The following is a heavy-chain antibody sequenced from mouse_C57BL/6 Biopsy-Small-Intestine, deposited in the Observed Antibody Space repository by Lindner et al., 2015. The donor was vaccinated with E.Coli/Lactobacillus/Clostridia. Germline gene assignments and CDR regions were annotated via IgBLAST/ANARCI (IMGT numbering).Heavy chain of an antibody. V-gene: IGHV1-37*01. D-gene: IGHD2-5*01. Sequence: VQLQESGPELVKPGASVKISCKASGFSFTDYFMNWVRQSHGKSLEWIGRINAYNGXIFYNQKFKDKATLTVDKSSNTAHMELLSLTSEDFAVYFCARGEYSRGWFDFWGHGTLVTVSA. CDR3: ARGEYSRGWFDF. CDR1: GFSFTDYF. CDR2: INAYNGXI. J-gene: IGHJ3*01.